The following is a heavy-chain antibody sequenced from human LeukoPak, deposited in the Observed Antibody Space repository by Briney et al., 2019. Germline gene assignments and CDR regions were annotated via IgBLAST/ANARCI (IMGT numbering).Heavy chain of an antibody. CDR2: IRPTTGNT. V-gene: IGHV1-18*01. CDR1: GYTFTSYD. Sequence: ASVKVSCKASGYTFTSYDINWVRQATGQGLEWMGWIRPTTGNTHYAQKVQGRVTMGADTSTSTAYMELRSLTSDDAAVYYCTRVRDSSNWWGAFDIWGQGTMVSVFS. D-gene: IGHD6-13*01. J-gene: IGHJ3*02. CDR3: TRVRDSSNWWGAFDI.